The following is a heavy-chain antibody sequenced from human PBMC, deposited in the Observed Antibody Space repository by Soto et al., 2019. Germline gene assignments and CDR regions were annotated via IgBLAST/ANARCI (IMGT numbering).Heavy chain of an antibody. CDR1: GGSVSSGGYY. Sequence: QVQLQESGPGLVKPSQSLSLTCTVSGGSVSSGGYYWSWIRQHPGKGLEWIGSIYYNGHTYYNPSLKSRLNISIDTSKNQFSLKLSSVTAADTAVYYCARVFTDEYFDYWGQGARVTVSS. CDR3: ARVFTDEYFDY. CDR2: IYYNGHT. J-gene: IGHJ4*02. D-gene: IGHD2-21*01. V-gene: IGHV4-31*03.